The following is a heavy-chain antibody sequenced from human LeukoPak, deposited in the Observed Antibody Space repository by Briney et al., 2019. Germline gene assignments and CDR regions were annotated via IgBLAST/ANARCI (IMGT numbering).Heavy chain of an antibody. J-gene: IGHJ4*02. Sequence: SETLSLTCTVSGGSISSYYWSWIRQPPGKGLEWIGYIYTSGSTNYHPSLKSRVTISVDTSKNQFSLKLSSVTAADTAVYYCARSSTPYYYDSSGYPFDYWGQGTLVTVSS. CDR1: GGSISSYY. V-gene: IGHV4-4*09. CDR2: IYTSGST. D-gene: IGHD3-22*01. CDR3: ARSSTPYYYDSSGYPFDY.